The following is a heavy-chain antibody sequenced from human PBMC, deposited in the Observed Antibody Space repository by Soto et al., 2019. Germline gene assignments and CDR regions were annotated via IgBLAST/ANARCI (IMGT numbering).Heavy chain of an antibody. D-gene: IGHD2-15*01. CDR2: IYYSGST. Sequence: SATLSLTCTFSGGSIISYYWSWILQPPGKGLEWIGYIYYSGSTNYNPSLKSRVTISVDTSKNQFSLKLSSVTAADTAVYYCAMALWVAATPYFQDCYYYGMDVCGQRNTVT. CDR3: AMALWVAATPYFQDCYYYGMDV. J-gene: IGHJ6*02. CDR1: GGSIISYY. V-gene: IGHV4-59*01.